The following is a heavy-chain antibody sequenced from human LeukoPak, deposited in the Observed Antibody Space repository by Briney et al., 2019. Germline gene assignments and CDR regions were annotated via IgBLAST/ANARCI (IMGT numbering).Heavy chain of an antibody. CDR3: ARDGLLWFGEPNLDY. CDR2: INSDGSST. J-gene: IGHJ4*02. D-gene: IGHD3-10*01. Sequence: PGRSLRLSCAASGFTFSSYGMHWVRQAPGKGLVWVSRINSDGSSTSYADSVKGRFTISRDNAKNTLYLQMNSLRAEDTAVYYCARDGLLWFGEPNLDYWGQGTLVTVSS. CDR1: GFTFSSYG. V-gene: IGHV3-74*01.